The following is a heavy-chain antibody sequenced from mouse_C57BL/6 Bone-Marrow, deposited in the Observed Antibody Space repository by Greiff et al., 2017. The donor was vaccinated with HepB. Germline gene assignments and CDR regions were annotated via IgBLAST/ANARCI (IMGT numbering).Heavy chain of an antibody. V-gene: IGHV1-18*01. Sequence: VQLQQSGPELVKPGASVKIPRKASGYTFTDYNMDWVKQSHGKSLEWIGDINPNNGGTIYNQKFKGKATLTVDKSSSTAYMELRSLTSEDTAVYYCARRDYGSSYEFAYWGQGTLVTVSA. J-gene: IGHJ3*01. CDR1: GYTFTDYN. CDR2: INPNNGGT. CDR3: ARRDYGSSYEFAY. D-gene: IGHD1-1*01.